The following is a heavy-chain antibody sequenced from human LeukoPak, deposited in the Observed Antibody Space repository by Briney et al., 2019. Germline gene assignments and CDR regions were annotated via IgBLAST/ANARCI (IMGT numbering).Heavy chain of an antibody. V-gene: IGHV7-4-1*02. CDR2: ININTGDP. CDR3: AISRGGYHSPYYFDY. D-gene: IGHD5-24*01. CDR1: GYTFTEHG. Sequence: ASVKVSCKASGYTFTEHGVNWVRQAPGQGLEWMGWININTGDPTYSQGFTGRFVFSLDTSVSTAYLQISSLKAEDTAVYYCAISRGGYHSPYYFDYWGQGTLVTVSS. J-gene: IGHJ4*02.